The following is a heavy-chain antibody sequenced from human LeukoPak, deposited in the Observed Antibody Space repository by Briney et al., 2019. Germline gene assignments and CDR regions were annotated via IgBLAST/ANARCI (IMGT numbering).Heavy chain of an antibody. Sequence: ASVNVSCKASGGTFSSYAISWVRQAPGQGLEWMGGIIPIFGTANYAQKFQGRVTITADESTSTAYMELSSLRSEDTAVYYCASPYGGNSGDFDYWGQGTLVTVSS. J-gene: IGHJ4*02. CDR3: ASPYGGNSGDFDY. V-gene: IGHV1-69*13. D-gene: IGHD4-23*01. CDR2: IIPIFGTA. CDR1: GGTFSSYA.